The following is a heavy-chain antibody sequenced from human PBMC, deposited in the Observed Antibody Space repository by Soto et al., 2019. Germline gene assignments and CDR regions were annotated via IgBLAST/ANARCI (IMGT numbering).Heavy chain of an antibody. CDR2: IKSKTDGGTT. J-gene: IGHJ4*02. V-gene: IGHV3-15*01. D-gene: IGHD2-15*01. CDR3: TTKIGYCSGGSCYKDY. CDR1: GFTFSNAW. Sequence: GGSLRLSCAASGFTFSNAWMSWVRQAPGKGLEWVGRIKSKTDGGTTDYAAPVKGRFTISRDDSKNTLYLQMNSLKTEDTAVYYCTTKIGYCSGGSCYKDYWGQGTLVTVSS.